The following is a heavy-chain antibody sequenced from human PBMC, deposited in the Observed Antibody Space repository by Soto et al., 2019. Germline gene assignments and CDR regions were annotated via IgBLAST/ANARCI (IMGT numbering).Heavy chain of an antibody. V-gene: IGHV4-59*08. Sequence: QVQLQESGPGLVKPSETLSLTCTVSGGSISSYYWSWIRQPPGKGLEWIGYIYYSGSTNYNPSLKSRVTISVDTSNNQFSLKLSSVTAADTAVYYCARRSLGYCSGGSCYGYYFDYWGQGTLVTVSS. CDR2: IYYSGST. J-gene: IGHJ4*02. D-gene: IGHD2-15*01. CDR1: GGSISSYY. CDR3: ARRSLGYCSGGSCYGYYFDY.